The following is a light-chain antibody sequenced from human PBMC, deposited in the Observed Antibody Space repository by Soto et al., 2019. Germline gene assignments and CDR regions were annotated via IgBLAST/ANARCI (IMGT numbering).Light chain of an antibody. CDR3: HQYNNLWT. Sequence: EIVMTQSPATLSVSPGERVTLSCRASQSVSSRLAWYQQKPGQSPRLLIYGASTRATGIPARFSGSGSGTEFTLTISSPQSEDFGVYYCHQYNNLWTFGQGTKVEIK. CDR2: GAS. V-gene: IGKV3-15*01. J-gene: IGKJ1*01. CDR1: QSVSSR.